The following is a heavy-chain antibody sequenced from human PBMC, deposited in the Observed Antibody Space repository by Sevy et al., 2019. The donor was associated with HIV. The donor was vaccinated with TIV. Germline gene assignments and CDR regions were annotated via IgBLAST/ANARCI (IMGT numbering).Heavy chain of an antibody. J-gene: IGHJ4*02. D-gene: IGHD2-21*02. Sequence: ASVKVSCKASGYTFTDYDITWVRQVTGQGLELVGWMNPNSGHTAYTENFQGRVSTTRDTSISTAYMELSSLRSEDTAVYYCAKLASCGGDCYYFDFWGQGTMVTVSS. CDR1: GYTFTDYD. CDR3: AKLASCGGDCYYFDF. V-gene: IGHV1-8*01. CDR2: MNPNSGHT.